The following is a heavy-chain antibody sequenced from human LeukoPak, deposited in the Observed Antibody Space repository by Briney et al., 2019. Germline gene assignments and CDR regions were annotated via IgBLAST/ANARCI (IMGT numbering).Heavy chain of an antibody. V-gene: IGHV3-30*04. CDR3: ARDGQYCSSTSCYEFEGWFDP. Sequence: QPGGSLTLSCAASGFTFSNYAMHWLRQAPGKGREGVAVISYDGSNKYYADSVKGRFTISRDNSKNTLYLQMDSLRAEDTAVYYCARDGQYCSSTSCYEFEGWFDPWGQGTLVTVSS. D-gene: IGHD2-2*01. CDR1: GFTFSNYA. J-gene: IGHJ5*02. CDR2: ISYDGSNK.